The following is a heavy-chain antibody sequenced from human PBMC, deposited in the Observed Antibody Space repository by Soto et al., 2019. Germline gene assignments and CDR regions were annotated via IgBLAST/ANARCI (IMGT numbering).Heavy chain of an antibody. CDR3: ARDSYGSGGGIDV. Sequence: QVQLVQSGAEVKKPGASVKVSCKASGYTFTSYGISWVRQAPGQGLEWMGWITAYNDNTNSAQKLQGRVTMTTDTSPSTAYMELRSLRSEDTAVYYFARDSYGSGGGIDVWGQGTTVTVSS. CDR2: ITAYNDNT. CDR1: GYTFTSYG. V-gene: IGHV1-18*01. D-gene: IGHD3-10*01. J-gene: IGHJ6*02.